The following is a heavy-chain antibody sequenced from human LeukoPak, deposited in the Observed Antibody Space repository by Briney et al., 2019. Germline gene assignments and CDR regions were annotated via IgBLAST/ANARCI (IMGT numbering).Heavy chain of an antibody. V-gene: IGHV4-30-2*01. Sequence: SQTLSLTCAVSGGSISSGGYSWSWIRQPPGKGLEWIGYIYHSGSTYYNPSLKSRVTISADRSKNQFSLKLSSVTAADTAVYYCARTYDSSGYYYYFDYWGQGTLVTVSS. CDR1: GGSISSGGYS. J-gene: IGHJ4*02. CDR2: IYHSGST. D-gene: IGHD3-22*01. CDR3: ARTYDSSGYYYYFDY.